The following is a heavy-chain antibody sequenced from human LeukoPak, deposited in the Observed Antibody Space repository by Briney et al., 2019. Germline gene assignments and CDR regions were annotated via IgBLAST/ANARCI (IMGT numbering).Heavy chain of an antibody. J-gene: IGHJ3*02. CDR1: GYTFTGYY. CDR3: ATERIKYSSSWTDAFDI. CDR2: INPNSGGT. D-gene: IGHD6-13*01. V-gene: IGHV1-2*02. Sequence: AASVKVSCKASGYTFTGYYMHWVRQAPGQGLEWMGWINPNSGGTNYAQKFQGRVTMTRDTSISTAYMELSRLRSDDTAVYYCATERIKYSSSWTDAFDIWGQGTMVTVSS.